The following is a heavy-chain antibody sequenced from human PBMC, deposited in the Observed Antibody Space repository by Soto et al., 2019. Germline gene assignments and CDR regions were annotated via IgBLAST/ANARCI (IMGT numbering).Heavy chain of an antibody. Sequence: SETLSLTCTVSGASISSSSYCWGWIRQPPGKGLEWVGSINYSGSAYHNPSLKSRVTISTDTSKNQFSLILSSVTAADTAVYYCAKAPTYYDFWTGRYHFDYWGQGTLVTVSS. CDR2: INYSGSA. V-gene: IGHV4-39*01. J-gene: IGHJ4*02. CDR1: GASISSSSYC. D-gene: IGHD3-3*01. CDR3: AKAPTYYDFWTGRYHFDY.